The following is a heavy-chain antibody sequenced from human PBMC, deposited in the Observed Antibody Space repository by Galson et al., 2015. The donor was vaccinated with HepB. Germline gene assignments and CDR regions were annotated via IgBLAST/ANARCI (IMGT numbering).Heavy chain of an antibody. CDR2: ISSSSSYI. J-gene: IGHJ4*02. Sequence: SLRLSCAASGFTFSSYSMNWVRQAPGKGLEWVSSISSSSSYIYYADSVKGRFTISRDNAKNSLYLQMNSLRAEDTAVYYCAREHLAYCGGDCYADYWGQGTLVTVSS. CDR1: GFTFSSYS. CDR3: AREHLAYCGGDCYADY. D-gene: IGHD2-21*02. V-gene: IGHV3-21*01.